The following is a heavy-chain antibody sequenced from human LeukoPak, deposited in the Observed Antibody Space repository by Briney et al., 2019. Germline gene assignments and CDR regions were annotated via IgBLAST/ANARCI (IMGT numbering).Heavy chain of an antibody. D-gene: IGHD1-26*01. J-gene: IGHJ6*03. V-gene: IGHV1-18*01. CDR1: GYTFTSYG. Sequence: ASVKVSCKASGYTFTSYGLSWVRQAPGQGLEWMGWISAYNGNTNYAQKLQGRVTLTTDTSTSTAYMELRSLRSDDTAVYYCARSRGSYSYYYYYYMDVWGKGTTVTVSS. CDR2: ISAYNGNT. CDR3: ARSRGSYSYYYYYYMDV.